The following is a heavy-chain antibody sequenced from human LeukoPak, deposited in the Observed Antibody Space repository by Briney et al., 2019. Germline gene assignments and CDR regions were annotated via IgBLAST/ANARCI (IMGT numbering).Heavy chain of an antibody. CDR1: GFTFSSYA. V-gene: IGHV3-64*01. Sequence: PGGSLRLSCAASGFTFSSYAMHWVRQAPGKGLEYVSAISSNGGSTYYANSVKGRFTISRDNSKNTLYLQMGSLRAEDMAVYYCARSTGIAVAGTYGFDYWGQGTLVTVSS. J-gene: IGHJ4*02. CDR2: ISSNGGST. D-gene: IGHD6-19*01. CDR3: ARSTGIAVAGTYGFDY.